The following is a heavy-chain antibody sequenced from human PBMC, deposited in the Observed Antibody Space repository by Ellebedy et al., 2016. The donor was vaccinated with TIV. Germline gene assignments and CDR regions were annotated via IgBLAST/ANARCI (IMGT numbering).Heavy chain of an antibody. CDR1: GFTFSSYW. CDR3: ARTTERITMIVVVPRAFDI. D-gene: IGHD3-22*01. V-gene: IGHV3-7*01. CDR2: IKQDGSEK. Sequence: PGGSLRLSCAASGFTFSSYWMSRVRQAPGKGLEWVANIKQDGSEKYYVDSVKSRFTISRDNAKNSLYLQMNSLRAEDTAVYYCARTTERITMIVVVPRAFDIWGQGTMVTVSS. J-gene: IGHJ3*02.